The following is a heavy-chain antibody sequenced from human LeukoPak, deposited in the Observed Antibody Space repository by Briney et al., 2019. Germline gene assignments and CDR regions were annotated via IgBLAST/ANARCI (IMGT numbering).Heavy chain of an antibody. CDR3: ARTEVEQGLPTNWLDP. V-gene: IGHV4-39*01. J-gene: IGHJ5*02. CDR1: GGSISSSSYY. CDR2: IYYSGSN. D-gene: IGHD6-19*01. Sequence: SKTLSLTCTVSGGSISSSSYYWGWIRQPPGKGLEWKGSIYYSGSNYYNPSLRRRVTISVDASNNQFSLMLSSMTAAAPAVYYCARTEVEQGLPTNWLDPWGQGTLVTVS.